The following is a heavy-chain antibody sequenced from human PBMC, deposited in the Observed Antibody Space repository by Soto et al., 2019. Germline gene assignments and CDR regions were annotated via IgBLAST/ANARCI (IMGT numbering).Heavy chain of an antibody. D-gene: IGHD2-2*01. CDR2: IYPGDSDT. J-gene: IGHJ6*03. CDR3: ARLRSRMPPGGYCSSTSCPAPPNYYYYMDV. CDR1: GYSFTSYW. Sequence: GESLKISCKGSGYSFTSYWIGWVRQMPGKGLEWMGIIYPGDSDTRYSPSFQGQVTISADKSISTAYLQWSSLKASDTAMYYCARLRSRMPPGGYCSSTSCPAPPNYYYYMDVWGKGTTVTVSS. V-gene: IGHV5-51*01.